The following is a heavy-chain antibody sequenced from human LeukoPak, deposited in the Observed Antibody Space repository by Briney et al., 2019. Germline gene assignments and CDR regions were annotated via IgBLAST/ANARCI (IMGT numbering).Heavy chain of an antibody. V-gene: IGHV3-20*04. CDR2: INWNGGST. CDR1: GFTFDDYG. D-gene: IGHD2-2*01. Sequence: GGSLRLSCAASGFTFDDYGMSWVRQAPGKGLEWVSGINWNGGSTGYADSVKGRFTISRDNAKNSLYLQMNSLRAEDTAVYYCASLGYCSSTSCYSHWFDPWGQGTLVTVSS. J-gene: IGHJ5*02. CDR3: ASLGYCSSTSCYSHWFDP.